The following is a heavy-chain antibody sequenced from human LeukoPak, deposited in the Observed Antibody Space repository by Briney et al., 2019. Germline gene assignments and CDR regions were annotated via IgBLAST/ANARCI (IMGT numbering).Heavy chain of an antibody. CDR2: INSDGSST. J-gene: IGHJ4*02. Sequence: GGSLRLSCAASGFTFSSYWMHWVRQAPGKGLVWVSRINSDGSSTSYADSVKGRFTISRDNAKNTLYLQMNSLGAEDTAVYYCAREFAMVTFGVDYWGQGTLVTVSS. CDR1: GFTFSSYW. CDR3: AREFAMVTFGVDY. D-gene: IGHD5-18*01. V-gene: IGHV3-74*01.